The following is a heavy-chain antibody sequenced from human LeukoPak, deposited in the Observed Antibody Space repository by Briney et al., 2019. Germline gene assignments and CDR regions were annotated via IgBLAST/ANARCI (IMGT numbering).Heavy chain of an antibody. J-gene: IGHJ4*02. Sequence: ASVKVSCKASGYTFTGYYMHWVRQAPGQGLEWMGWINPNSGGTNYTQKFQGRVTMTRDTSISTAYMELSRLRSDDTAVYYCARDPWTIRYCSSTSCYPGYWGQGTLVTVSS. CDR2: INPNSGGT. CDR3: ARDPWTIRYCSSTSCYPGY. D-gene: IGHD2-2*01. V-gene: IGHV1-2*02. CDR1: GYTFTGYY.